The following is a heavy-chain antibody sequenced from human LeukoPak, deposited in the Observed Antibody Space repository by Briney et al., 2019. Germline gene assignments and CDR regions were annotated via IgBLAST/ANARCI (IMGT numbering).Heavy chain of an antibody. V-gene: IGHV4-30-4*01. CDR3: ALRYYDFWSGSPGAFDI. Sequence: SQTLSLTCTVSGGSISSDDYYWSWIRQPPGKGLEWIAYIYYSGSTNYNPSLKSRVTISVDTSKNQFSLKVSSVTAADTAVYYCALRYYDFWSGSPGAFDIWGQGTMVTVSS. D-gene: IGHD3-3*01. J-gene: IGHJ3*02. CDR1: GGSISSDDYY. CDR2: IYYSGST.